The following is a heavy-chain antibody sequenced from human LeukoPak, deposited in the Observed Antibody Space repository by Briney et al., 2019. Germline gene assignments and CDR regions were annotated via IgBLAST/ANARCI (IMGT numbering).Heavy chain of an antibody. V-gene: IGHV3-48*03. Sequence: GGSLRLSCAASGFTFSSYEMNWVRQAPGKGLEWVSYISSSGSTIYYADSVKGRFTISRDNAKNSLYLQMNSLRVEDTAVYYCARDRGYYDQDYWGQGTLVTVSS. CDR1: GFTFSSYE. CDR2: ISSSGSTI. CDR3: ARDRGYYDQDY. J-gene: IGHJ4*02. D-gene: IGHD3-22*01.